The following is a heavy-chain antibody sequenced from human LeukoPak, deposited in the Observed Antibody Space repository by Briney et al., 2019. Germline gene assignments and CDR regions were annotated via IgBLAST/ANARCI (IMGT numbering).Heavy chain of an antibody. CDR1: GXSMSSSSYY. CDR3: AREAYCGGDCYSGDY. V-gene: IGHV4-39*02. D-gene: IGHD2-21*02. J-gene: IGHJ4*02. Sequence: SETLSLTCTVSGXSMSSSSYYWGWIRQPPGMGLEWIGSIYYSGSTYYNPSLKSRVTISVDTSKNQFSLKLSSVTAADTAVYYCAREAYCGGDCYSGDYWGQGTLVTVSS. CDR2: IYYSGST.